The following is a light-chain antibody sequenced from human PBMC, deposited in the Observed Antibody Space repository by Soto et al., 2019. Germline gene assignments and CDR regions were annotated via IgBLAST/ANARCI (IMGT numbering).Light chain of an antibody. Sequence: EILLTQSPVTLSVSPGERATLSCRASQSVRSTYLAWYQQKPGKAPRLLIYGASSRATGIPDRFSGSGSGTDFTLTISRLEPEDFAVYYCQQYGSSPQGLTFGGGTKVDIK. CDR3: QQYGSSPQGLT. CDR2: GAS. V-gene: IGKV3-20*01. CDR1: QSVRSTY. J-gene: IGKJ4*01.